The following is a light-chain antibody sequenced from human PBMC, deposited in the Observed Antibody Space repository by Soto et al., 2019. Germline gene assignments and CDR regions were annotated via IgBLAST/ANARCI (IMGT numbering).Light chain of an antibody. Sequence: ELVMTQSPATLSVSPGERATLSCRASQSVSSNLAWYQQKPGQAPRLLIFGASNRATGIPARFSGSGSGTEFTLTISSLQSEDFAVYYCQQRTNWLWTFGPGTKVDIK. CDR3: QQRTNWLWT. CDR2: GAS. J-gene: IGKJ1*01. CDR1: QSVSSN. V-gene: IGKV3-15*01.